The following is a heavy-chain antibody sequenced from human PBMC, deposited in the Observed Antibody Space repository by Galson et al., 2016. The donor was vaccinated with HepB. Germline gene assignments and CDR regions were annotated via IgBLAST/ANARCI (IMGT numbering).Heavy chain of an antibody. J-gene: IGHJ6*02. Sequence: SLRLSCAASNFSLNDYGLHWVRQAPGKGLEWVANIWYDGTKKYYAESVEGRFFISRDTPKNELYLEMNSLRVDDTGIYYCARDFDAVGNPNYYYYGMDVWGRGTAVTVSS. CDR2: IWYDGTKK. D-gene: IGHD3-9*01. CDR1: NFSLNDYG. CDR3: ARDFDAVGNPNYYYYGMDV. V-gene: IGHV3-33*01.